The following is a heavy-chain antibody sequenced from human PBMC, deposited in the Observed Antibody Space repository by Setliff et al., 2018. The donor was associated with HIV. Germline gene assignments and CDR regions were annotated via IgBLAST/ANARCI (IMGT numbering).Heavy chain of an antibody. CDR3: AREGRGDPAVATTRIDY. CDR1: GDSMSSGSYF. CDR2: IYYTGFA. J-gene: IGHJ4*02. Sequence: PSETLSLTCSVSGDSMSSGSYFWGWIRQTPGKGLEWIGNIYYTGFAYYNPSLKSRVTISLDTSKTHFYLNLTSVTDADTAVYFCAREGRGDPAVATTRIDYWGQGKLVTV. V-gene: IGHV4-39*02. D-gene: IGHD1-1*01.